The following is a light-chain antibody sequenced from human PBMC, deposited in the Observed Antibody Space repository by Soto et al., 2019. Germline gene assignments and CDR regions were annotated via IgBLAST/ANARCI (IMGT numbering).Light chain of an antibody. CDR2: AAS. J-gene: IGKJ3*01. CDR3: QQGFNTPNT. V-gene: IGKV1-39*01. Sequence: DIQMTQSPSSLSASVGDRVTITCRASQSINNCLNWYQQKPGKAPKPLIYAASSLQSGVPSRFSGSGSGTHFTLTISSLQPEDFATYYCQQGFNTPNTFGPGTKVDIK. CDR1: QSINNC.